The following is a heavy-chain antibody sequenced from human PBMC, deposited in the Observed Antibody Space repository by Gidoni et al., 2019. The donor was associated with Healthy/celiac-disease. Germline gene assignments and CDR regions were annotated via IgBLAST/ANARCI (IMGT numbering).Heavy chain of an antibody. CDR1: GGSISIRRYY. Sequence: QLQLQASGPGLVKPSETLSLTCTVSGGSISIRRYYWGWIRQPPGKGLEWIGGIYYSGSTYYNPSLKSRVTISVDTSKNQFSLKLSSVTAADTAVYYCARAPSYDYVWGSYRPPYFDYWGQGTLVTVSS. CDR2: IYYSGST. D-gene: IGHD3-16*02. J-gene: IGHJ4*02. CDR3: ARAPSYDYVWGSYRPPYFDY. V-gene: IGHV4-39*01.